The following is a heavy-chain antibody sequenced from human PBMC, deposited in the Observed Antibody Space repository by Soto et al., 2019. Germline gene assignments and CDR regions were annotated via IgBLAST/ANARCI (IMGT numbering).Heavy chain of an antibody. CDR1: GGSISSGGYS. J-gene: IGHJ4*02. CDR3: AGVRIGTGRDY. D-gene: IGHD6-13*01. V-gene: IGHV4-30-2*01. CDR2: IYHSGST. Sequence: QLQLQESGSGLVKPSQTLSLTCAVSGGSISSGGYSWSWIRQPPGKGLEWIGYIYHSGSTYYNPSLKSRGTISVDRSKNQFSLKLSFVTAADTAVYSCAGVRIGTGRDYWGQGTLVTVSS.